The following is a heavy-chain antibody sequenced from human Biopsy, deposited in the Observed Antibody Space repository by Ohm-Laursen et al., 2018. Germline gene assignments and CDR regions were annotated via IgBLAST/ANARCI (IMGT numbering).Heavy chain of an antibody. CDR3: ARGLSSGWYGYFDV. CDR2: VWYDGTNE. D-gene: IGHD6-19*01. V-gene: IGHV3-33*01. Sequence: SLRLSCAASGFTFGHYAMHWVRQAPGKGLEWISLVWYDGTNEDYADSVKGRFTISRDNSKNTLYLQISTLTLEDTAFYYCARGLSSGWYGYFDVWGRGTLVTVSS. J-gene: IGHJ2*01. CDR1: GFTFGHYA.